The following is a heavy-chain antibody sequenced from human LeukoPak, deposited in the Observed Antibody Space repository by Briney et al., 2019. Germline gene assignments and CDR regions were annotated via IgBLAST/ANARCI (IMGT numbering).Heavy chain of an antibody. D-gene: IGHD2-2*01. CDR1: GGSFSGYY. CDR2: INHSGST. V-gene: IGHV4-34*01. Sequence: SETLSLTCAVYGGSFSGYYWSWIRQPPGKGLEWIGEINHSGSTNYNPSLKSRVTISVDTSKNQFSLKLSSVTAADTAVYYCARGRVGTRPIYYWGQGTPVTVSS. CDR3: ARGRVGTRPIYY. J-gene: IGHJ4*02.